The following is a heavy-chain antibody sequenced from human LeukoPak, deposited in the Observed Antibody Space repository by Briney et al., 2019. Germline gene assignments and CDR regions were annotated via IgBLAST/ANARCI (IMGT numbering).Heavy chain of an antibody. Sequence: GGSLRLSCAASGFTVSSNYMSWVRQAPGKGLEWVSVIYSGGSTYYADSVKGRFTISRDDSKNTVYLQMDSLRAEDTAVYYCAKARDASGSYYFDYWGQGTLVTVSP. D-gene: IGHD3-10*01. V-gene: IGHV3-53*05. CDR2: IYSGGST. CDR3: AKARDASGSYYFDY. CDR1: GFTVSSNY. J-gene: IGHJ4*02.